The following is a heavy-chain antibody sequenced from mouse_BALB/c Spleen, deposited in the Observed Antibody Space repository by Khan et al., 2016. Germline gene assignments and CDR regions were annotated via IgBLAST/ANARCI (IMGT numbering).Heavy chain of an antibody. CDR2: ISYSGST. J-gene: IGHJ2*01. CDR1: GYSITSDYA. CDR3: ARGMITTVNY. Sequence: EVQLQESGPGLVKPSQSLSLTCTVTGYSITSDYAWNWIRQFPGDKLEWMGYISYSGSTNYNPSLKSRISLTRDTSKNQFFLQLNSVTTENTATYYCARGMITTVNYWGQGTTLTVSS. D-gene: IGHD2-4*01. V-gene: IGHV3-2*02.